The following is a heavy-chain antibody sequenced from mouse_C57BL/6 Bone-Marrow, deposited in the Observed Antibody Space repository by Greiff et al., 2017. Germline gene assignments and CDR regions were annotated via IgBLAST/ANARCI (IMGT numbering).Heavy chain of an antibody. CDR3: TKITTVVATRWYFDV. Sequence: VQLQQSGAELVRPGASVKLSCTASGFNIKDYYMHWVKQRPEQGLEWIGWIDPENGDTEYASKFQGKATITADTSSNTAYLQLSSLTSEDTAVYYCTKITTVVATRWYFDVWGTGTTVTVSS. V-gene: IGHV14-4*01. CDR2: IDPENGDT. CDR1: GFNIKDYY. D-gene: IGHD1-1*01. J-gene: IGHJ1*03.